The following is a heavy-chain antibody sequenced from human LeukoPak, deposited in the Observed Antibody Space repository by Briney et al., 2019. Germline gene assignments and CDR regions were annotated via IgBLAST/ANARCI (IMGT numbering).Heavy chain of an antibody. Sequence: PGETLTLTCTASGCTISSYYWSWIRQPPGKGLEWISYISDIGSINYNPSLKSRFTISLHTSKNQFSLKLSSVTAADTAVYYCAGHHPRNTVDFWGQGTLVTVSS. V-gene: IGHV4-59*08. CDR3: AGHHPRNTVDF. CDR1: GCTISSYY. J-gene: IGHJ4*02. D-gene: IGHD2/OR15-2a*01. CDR2: ISDIGSI.